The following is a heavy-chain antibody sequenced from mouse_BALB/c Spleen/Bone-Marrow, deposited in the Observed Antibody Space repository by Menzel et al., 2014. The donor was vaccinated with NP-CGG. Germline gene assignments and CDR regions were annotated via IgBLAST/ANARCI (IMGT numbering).Heavy chain of an antibody. CDR3: ARKFYYFDY. V-gene: IGHV3-2*02. J-gene: IGHJ2*01. Sequence: EVQLQQSGPGLVKPSQSLSLTCTVTGYSITSDYAWNWIRQFPGNKLEWMGSISYSGGTDYNPTLKSRFSITRDTSKNQFFLQLNSVTAEDTATYCCARKFYYFDYWGHGTTLTVSS. CDR1: GYSITSDYA. CDR2: ISYSGGT.